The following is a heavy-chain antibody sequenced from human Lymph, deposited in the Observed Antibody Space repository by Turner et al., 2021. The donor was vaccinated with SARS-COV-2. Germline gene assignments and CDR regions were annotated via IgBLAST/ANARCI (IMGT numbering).Heavy chain of an antibody. CDR3: ARSRDLQSMVRGVDPFDY. J-gene: IGHJ4*02. V-gene: IGHV1-2*02. Sequence: QVQLVQSGAAVKKPGASVKVPCKASGYPFTGYYIPWVRQAPGQGLEWMGWINPNSGGTNYAQRFKGRGTMTRDTSLSTAYMQLSRLRSDDTAVYYCARSRDLQSMVRGVDPFDYWGQGTLVTVSS. CDR1: GYPFTGYY. D-gene: IGHD3-10*01. CDR2: INPNSGGT.